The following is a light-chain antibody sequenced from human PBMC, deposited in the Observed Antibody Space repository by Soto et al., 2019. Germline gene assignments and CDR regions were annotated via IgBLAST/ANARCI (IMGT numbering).Light chain of an antibody. CDR3: MQAIQTWT. V-gene: IGKV2-28*01. CDR1: QSLLHSNGYNY. Sequence: DIVMTQSPLSLPVTPGEPASISCRSSQSLLHSNGYNYLDWYLQKPGQSPQLLIYLGSYRASGVPDRFSGSGSGTDFTLKISRVEAEDVGVYYCMQAIQTWTFGQGIKVEIX. J-gene: IGKJ1*01. CDR2: LGS.